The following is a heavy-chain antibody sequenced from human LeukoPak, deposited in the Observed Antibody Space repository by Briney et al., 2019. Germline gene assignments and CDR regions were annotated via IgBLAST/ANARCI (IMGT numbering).Heavy chain of an antibody. CDR3: ARDGGRDWFDP. Sequence: GRSLRLSCAASGFTFSSYAMHWVRQAPGKGLEWVAVISYDGSNKYYADSVKGRFTISRDNSKNTLHLQMNSLRAEDTAVYYCARDGGRDWFDPWGQGTLVTVSS. CDR2: ISYDGSNK. CDR1: GFTFSSYA. V-gene: IGHV3-30-3*01. J-gene: IGHJ5*02. D-gene: IGHD3-16*01.